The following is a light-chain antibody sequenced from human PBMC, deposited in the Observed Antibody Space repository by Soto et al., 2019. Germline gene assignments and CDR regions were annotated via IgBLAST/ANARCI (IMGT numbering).Light chain of an antibody. J-gene: IGKJ5*01. CDR2: DVS. CDR1: QSITTW. V-gene: IGKV1-5*01. Sequence: DIQMTQSPSTLSGSVLDRFPITVRASQSITTWLAWYQQRPGKAPKLLIYDVSSLQSGVPSRFSGSGSGTEFTLTISSLQPDDFATYYCQQLHSYPFTFGQGTRLEIK. CDR3: QQLHSYPFT.